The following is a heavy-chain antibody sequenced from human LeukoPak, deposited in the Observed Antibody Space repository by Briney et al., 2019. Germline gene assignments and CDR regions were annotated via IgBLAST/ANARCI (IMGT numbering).Heavy chain of an antibody. D-gene: IGHD3-10*01. Sequence: GASVKVSCKASGYTFTSYDINWVRQATGQGLEWMGWMNPNSGNTGYAQKFQGRVTMTRNTSISTAYMELSSLRSEDTAVYYCARDGYYASGSHTAYFDYWGQGTLVTVSS. V-gene: IGHV1-8*01. CDR1: GYTFTSYD. J-gene: IGHJ4*02. CDR3: ARDGYYASGSHTAYFDY. CDR2: MNPNSGNT.